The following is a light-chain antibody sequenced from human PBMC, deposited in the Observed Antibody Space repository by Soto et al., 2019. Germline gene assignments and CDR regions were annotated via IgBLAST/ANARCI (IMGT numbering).Light chain of an antibody. CDR1: QFVSSS. CDR2: GAS. CDR3: QQYNDWPWS. Sequence: EIVMTQSPATLSVSPLEIATLSFMTSQFVSSSLAWYQQKPGQAPRLLIYGASTRATGIPARVSGSGSGTEFTLTITSLQSEDFAVYYCQQYNDWPWSFGQGTKVDI. J-gene: IGKJ1*01. V-gene: IGKV3D-15*01.